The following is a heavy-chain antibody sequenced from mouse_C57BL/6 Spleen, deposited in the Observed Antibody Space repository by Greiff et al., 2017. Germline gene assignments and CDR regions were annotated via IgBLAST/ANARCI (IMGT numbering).Heavy chain of an antibody. J-gene: IGHJ2*01. D-gene: IGHD1-1*01. CDR1: GFTFSNYW. CDR2: IRLKSDNYAT. Sequence: EVKLEESGGGLVQPGGSMKLSCVASGFTFSNYWMNWVRQSPEKGLEWVAQIRLKSDNYATHYAESVKGRFTISRDDSKSSVYLQMNNLRAEDTGIYYCTGSYYYGSNYFDYWGQGTTLTVSS. V-gene: IGHV6-3*01. CDR3: TGSYYYGSNYFDY.